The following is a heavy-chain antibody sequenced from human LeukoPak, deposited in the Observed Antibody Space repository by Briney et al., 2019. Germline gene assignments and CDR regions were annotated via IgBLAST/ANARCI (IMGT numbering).Heavy chain of an antibody. Sequence: GGSLRLSCAASGFTFSSYAMSWVRQAPGKGLEWVSAISGSGGSTYYADSVKGRFTISRDNSKNTLYLQMNSLRAEDTAVYYCARAYYGSGSYYKSFGIFDYWGQGTLVTVSS. CDR3: ARAYYGSGSYYKSFGIFDY. D-gene: IGHD3-10*01. V-gene: IGHV3-23*01. CDR2: ISGSGGST. CDR1: GFTFSSYA. J-gene: IGHJ4*02.